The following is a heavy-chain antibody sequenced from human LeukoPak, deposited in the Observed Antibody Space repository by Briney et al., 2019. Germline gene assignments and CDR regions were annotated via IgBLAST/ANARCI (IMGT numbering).Heavy chain of an antibody. Sequence: SETLSLTCTVSGGSISSYYWSWIRQPPGKGLEWIGYIYYSGSTNYNPSLKSRVTISVDTSKNQFSLKLSSVTAADTAVYYCASERYSYAFDYWGQGTLVTVSS. CDR3: ASERYSYAFDY. CDR1: GGSISSYY. CDR2: IYYSGST. V-gene: IGHV4-59*01. D-gene: IGHD5-18*01. J-gene: IGHJ4*02.